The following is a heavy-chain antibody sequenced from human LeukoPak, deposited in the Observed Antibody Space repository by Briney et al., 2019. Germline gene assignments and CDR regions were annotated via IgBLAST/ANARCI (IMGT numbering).Heavy chain of an antibody. CDR2: IIPILGIA. V-gene: IGHV1-69*04. D-gene: IGHD3-16*02. CDR1: GGTFSSYA. Sequence: ASVKVSCKASGGTFSSYAISWVRQAPGQGLEWMGRIIPILGIANYAQKFQGRVTITADKSTSTAYMELSSLRSEDTAVYYCARDSYDYDYVWGSYRSKDYFDYWGQGTLVTVSS. J-gene: IGHJ4*02. CDR3: ARDSYDYDYVWGSYRSKDYFDY.